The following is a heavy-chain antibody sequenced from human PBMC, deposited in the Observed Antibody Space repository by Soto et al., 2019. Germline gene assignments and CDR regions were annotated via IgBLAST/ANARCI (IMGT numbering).Heavy chain of an antibody. V-gene: IGHV3-23*01. Sequence: GGSLRLSCAASGFTFSSYAMSWVRQAPGKGLEWVSAISGSGGSTYYADSVKGRFTISRDNSKNTLYLQMNSLRAEDTAVYYCAKASHIVLMVYAIWRNWFDPWGQGSLVPVSS. J-gene: IGHJ5*02. D-gene: IGHD2-8*01. CDR3: AKASHIVLMVYAIWRNWFDP. CDR1: GFTFSSYA. CDR2: ISGSGGST.